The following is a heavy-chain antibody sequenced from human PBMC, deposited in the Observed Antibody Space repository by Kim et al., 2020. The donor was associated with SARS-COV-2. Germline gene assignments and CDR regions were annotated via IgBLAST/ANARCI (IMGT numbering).Heavy chain of an antibody. D-gene: IGHD6-13*01. CDR3: ARAKTQQRFSYYGMDV. Sequence: SLMSRVTLSVDTSKNQFSLKLSSVTAADTAVYYCARAKTQQRFSYYGMDVWGQGTTVTVSS. V-gene: IGHV4-34*01. J-gene: IGHJ6*02.